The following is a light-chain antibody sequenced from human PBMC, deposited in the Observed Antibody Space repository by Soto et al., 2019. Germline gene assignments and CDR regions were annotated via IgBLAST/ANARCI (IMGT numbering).Light chain of an antibody. CDR2: SNT. V-gene: IGLV1-44*01. J-gene: IGLJ2*01. Sequence: VVTQPPSASETPGQTIAISCSGGSSNIGSHTVNWYQQLPGTAPRLLIYSNTQRPSGVPDRFSGSKSGTSASLAISGLQSEYEGDYYCAAWDDSLNGVLFGGGTKLTVL. CDR3: AAWDDSLNGVL. CDR1: SSNIGSHT.